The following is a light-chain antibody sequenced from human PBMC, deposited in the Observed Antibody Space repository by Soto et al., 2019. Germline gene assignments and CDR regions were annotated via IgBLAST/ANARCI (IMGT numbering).Light chain of an antibody. CDR3: QQRNNWPSTT. Sequence: EIVMTQSPATLSVSPGERATLSCRASHDVTTYLAWYQQKSGQAPRLLIYAASTRATGIPARFSGGGSGTDFTLTISRLEPEDFAVYYCQQRNNWPSTTFGPGTKVDIK. CDR1: HDVTTY. V-gene: IGKV3-11*01. CDR2: AAS. J-gene: IGKJ3*01.